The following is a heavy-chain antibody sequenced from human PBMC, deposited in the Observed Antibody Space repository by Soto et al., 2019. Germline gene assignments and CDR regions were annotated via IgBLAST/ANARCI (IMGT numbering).Heavy chain of an antibody. J-gene: IGHJ5*02. CDR1: GFSLNTGGPG. CDR2: IYWNEDK. D-gene: IGHD4-17*01. Sequence: QITLKESGPTLVKPTQTLTLTCTFSGFSLNTGGPGVGWIRQPPGKALEWLALIYWNEDKPYSPSLKTRLTITKDTSKNQVVLIMTDMDPVDTATYYCAHRGYGDYPRDNWFDPWGQGTLVTVSS. CDR3: AHRGYGDYPRDNWFDP. V-gene: IGHV2-5*01.